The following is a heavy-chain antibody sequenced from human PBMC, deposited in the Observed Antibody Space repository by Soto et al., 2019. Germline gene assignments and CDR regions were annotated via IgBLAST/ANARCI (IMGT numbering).Heavy chain of an antibody. J-gene: IGHJ6*02. CDR2: VYHTGST. D-gene: IGHD4-17*01. Sequence: QLKLQESGSGLVKPSQTLSLTCVVSGGSITSVGYSWNWIRQPPGKGLEWIGYVYHTGSTLYNPSLNSRGTISVDRSKNQFSLDLISVTAADTAVYFCARVATTITYAMDVWGPGTTVIVSS. CDR3: ARVATTITYAMDV. CDR1: GGSITSVGYS. V-gene: IGHV4-30-2*01.